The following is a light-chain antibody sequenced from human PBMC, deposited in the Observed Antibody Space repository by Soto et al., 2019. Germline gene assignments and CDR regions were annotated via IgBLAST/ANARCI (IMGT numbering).Light chain of an antibody. J-gene: IGLJ1*01. V-gene: IGLV2-8*01. CDR3: NAQADNGKHV. Sequence: QSVLTQPPSASGSPGQSVTISCTGASNDVGHSSFISWYQQHPGKGPKLIIYEVSNRPSGVPDRFSGSKSGNTASLSVSGLQDEDEADYFCNAQADNGKHVFGTGTKVTVL. CDR1: SNDVGHSSF. CDR2: EVS.